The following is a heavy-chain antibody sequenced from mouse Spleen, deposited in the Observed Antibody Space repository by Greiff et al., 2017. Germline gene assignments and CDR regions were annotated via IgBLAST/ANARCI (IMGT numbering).Heavy chain of an antibody. J-gene: IGHJ2*01. Sequence: VQLQQSGPELVKPGASVKIPCKASGYTFTDYNMDWVKQSHGKSLEWIGDINPNNGGTIYNQKFKGKATLTVDKSSSTAYMELRSLTSEDTAVYYCARKGYDGYYAFDYWGQGTTLTVSS. CDR1: GYTFTDYN. V-gene: IGHV1-18*01. CDR2: INPNNGGT. D-gene: IGHD2-3*01. CDR3: ARKGYDGYYAFDY.